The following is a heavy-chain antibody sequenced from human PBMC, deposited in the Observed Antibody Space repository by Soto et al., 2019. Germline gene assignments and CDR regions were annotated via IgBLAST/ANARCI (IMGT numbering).Heavy chain of an antibody. CDR3: ALHYFSGSNYYYSGMDV. D-gene: IGHD3-10*01. CDR2: IIPSFGTA. V-gene: IGHV1-69*12. J-gene: IGHJ6*02. CDR1: GGTFSSYA. Sequence: QVQLVQSGAEVKKPGSSVKVSCKASGGTFSSYAISWVRQAPGPGLEWMGGIIPSFGTAVYAQKFQGRATSTADESTSTAYMELSSLRSEDTAVYYCALHYFSGSNYYYSGMDVWGQGTTVTVSS.